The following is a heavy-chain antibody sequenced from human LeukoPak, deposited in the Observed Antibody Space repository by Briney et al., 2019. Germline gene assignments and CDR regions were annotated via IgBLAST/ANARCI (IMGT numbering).Heavy chain of an antibody. J-gene: IGHJ6*02. D-gene: IGHD6-6*01. CDR3: AARSSNYYYYGLDV. Sequence: GASLKISCQGSGYRFTNYWIGWVRQVPGKGLEWMGIIYPGDSDTRYSPSFQGQVTISADKSISTAYLQWSSLKASDTAMYYCAARSSNYYYYGLDVWGQGTTVTVSS. CDR2: IYPGDSDT. V-gene: IGHV5-51*01. CDR1: GYRFTNYW.